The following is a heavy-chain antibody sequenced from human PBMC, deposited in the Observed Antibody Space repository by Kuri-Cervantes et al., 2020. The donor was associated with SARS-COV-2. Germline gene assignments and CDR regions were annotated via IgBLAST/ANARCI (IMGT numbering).Heavy chain of an antibody. CDR3: AREWITMVRGPFDY. Sequence: ASVKVSCKASGYTFTSYGISWVRQAPGQGLEWMGWISAYNGNTNYAQKLQGRVTMTTDTSTSTAYMELRSLRSDDTAVYYCAREWITMVRGPFDYWGQGTLVTVSS. V-gene: IGHV1-18*01. CDR1: GYTFTSYG. J-gene: IGHJ4*02. CDR2: ISAYNGNT. D-gene: IGHD3-10*01.